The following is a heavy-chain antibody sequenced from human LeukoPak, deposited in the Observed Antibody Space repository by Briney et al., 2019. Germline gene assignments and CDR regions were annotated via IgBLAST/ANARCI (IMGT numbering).Heavy chain of an antibody. CDR2: ISYDGSNK. V-gene: IGHV3-30*18. Sequence: GRSPRLSCAASGFTFSSYGMHWVRQAPGKGLEWVAVISYDGSNKYYADSVKGRFTISRDNSKNTLYLQMNSLRAEDTAVYYCAKERTKDAFDIWGQGTMVTVSS. J-gene: IGHJ3*02. D-gene: IGHD1-1*01. CDR3: AKERTKDAFDI. CDR1: GFTFSSYG.